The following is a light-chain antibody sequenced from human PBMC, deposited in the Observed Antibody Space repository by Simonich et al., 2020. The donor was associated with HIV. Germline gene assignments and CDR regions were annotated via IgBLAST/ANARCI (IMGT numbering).Light chain of an antibody. CDR3: QQSYSTPYT. CDR1: QGISSY. J-gene: IGKJ2*01. CDR2: AAS. Sequence: DIQMTHSPSSLSASLGNRVTITCLASQGISSYLNWYQQKPGKAPKLLIYAASSLQSGVPSRFSGSGSGTDFTLTISSLQPEDFATYYCQQSYSTPYTFGQGTKLEIK. V-gene: IGKV1-39*01.